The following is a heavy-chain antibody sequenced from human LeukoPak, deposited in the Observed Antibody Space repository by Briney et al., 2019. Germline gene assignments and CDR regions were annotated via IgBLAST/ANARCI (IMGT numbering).Heavy chain of an antibody. V-gene: IGHV3-49*04. J-gene: IGHJ4*02. CDR1: GFTFGDYA. Sequence: GGSLRLSCTASGFTFGDYAMSWVRQAPGKGLEWVGFIRSKAYGGTTEYAASVKGRFTISRDDSKSIAYLQMNSLKTEDTAVYYCTSQHSSGWYEEYYFDYWGQGTLVTVSS. D-gene: IGHD6-19*01. CDR3: TSQHSSGWYEEYYFDY. CDR2: IRSKAYGGTT.